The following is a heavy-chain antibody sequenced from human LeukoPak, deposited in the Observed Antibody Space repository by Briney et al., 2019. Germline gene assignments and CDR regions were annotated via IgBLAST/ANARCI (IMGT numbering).Heavy chain of an antibody. CDR3: ARAGGYSGYDVAYFDY. CDR1: GGSISSSNW. V-gene: IGHV4-4*02. Sequence: SGTLSLTCAVSGGSISSSNWWSWVRQPPGKGLEWIGEIYHSGSTNYNPSLKSRVTISVDKSKNQFSLKLSSVTAADTAVYYCARAGGYSGYDVAYFDYWGQGTLVTVSS. CDR2: IYHSGST. D-gene: IGHD5-12*01. J-gene: IGHJ4*02.